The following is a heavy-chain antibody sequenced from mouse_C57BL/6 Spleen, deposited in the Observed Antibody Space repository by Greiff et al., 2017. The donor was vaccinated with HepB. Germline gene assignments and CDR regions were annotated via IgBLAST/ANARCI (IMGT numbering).Heavy chain of an antibody. D-gene: IGHD2-4*01. CDR1: GYTFTDYY. J-gene: IGHJ3*01. Sequence: EVQLQQSGPELVKPGASVKISCKASGYTFTDYYMNWVKQSHGKSLEWIGDINPNNGGTSYNQKFKGKATLTVDKSSSTAYMELRSLTSEDSAVYYCARSGYDYDDPWFAYWGQGTLVTVSA. CDR3: ARSGYDYDDPWFAY. CDR2: INPNNGGT. V-gene: IGHV1-26*01.